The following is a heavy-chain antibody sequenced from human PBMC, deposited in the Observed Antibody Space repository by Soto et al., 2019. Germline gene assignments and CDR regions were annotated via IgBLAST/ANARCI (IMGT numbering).Heavy chain of an antibody. D-gene: IGHD6-6*01. J-gene: IGHJ2*01. V-gene: IGHV3-66*01. Sequence: EVQLVESGGGLVQPGGSLRLSCAASGFTVITNYMNWVCQAPGKGLEWVSVFYSGGSTYYVDSVKGRFTISRDNSKNTLYLQMNSLRAEDTAIYYCSRSHYSNSSWYFDLWGRGTLVTVSS. CDR3: SRSHYSNSSWYFDL. CDR1: GFTVITNY. CDR2: FYSGGST.